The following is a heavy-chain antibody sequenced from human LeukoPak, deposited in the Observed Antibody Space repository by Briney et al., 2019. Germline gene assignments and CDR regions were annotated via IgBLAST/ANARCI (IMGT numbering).Heavy chain of an antibody. CDR2: INHSGST. J-gene: IGHJ6*02. CDR3: AGYCSSTSCYYYYYYGMDV. D-gene: IGHD2-2*01. Sequence: SETLSLTCAVYGGSFSGYYWSWVRQPPGKGLEWIGEINHSGSTNYNPSLKSRVTISVDTSKNQFSLKLSSVTAADTAVYYCAGYCSSTSCYYYYYYGMDVWGQGTTVTVSS. V-gene: IGHV4-34*01. CDR1: GGSFSGYY.